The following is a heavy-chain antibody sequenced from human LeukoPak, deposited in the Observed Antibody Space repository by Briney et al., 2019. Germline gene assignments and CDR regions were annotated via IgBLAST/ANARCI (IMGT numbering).Heavy chain of an antibody. Sequence: EASVKVSCKTSGFTFTAYGFSWVRQAPGQGLEWMGWISAYNGNTNYAQKFQGRVTMTTDISKSTAYMDLGSLRSDDTAVYYCARISRQRLLHDFDYWGQGTLVTVSS. CDR2: ISAYNGNT. CDR3: ARISRQRLLHDFDY. J-gene: IGHJ4*02. CDR1: GFTFTAYG. D-gene: IGHD2-21*02. V-gene: IGHV1-18*01.